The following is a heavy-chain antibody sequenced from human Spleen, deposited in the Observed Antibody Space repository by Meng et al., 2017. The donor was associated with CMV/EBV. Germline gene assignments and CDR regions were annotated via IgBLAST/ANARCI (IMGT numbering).Heavy chain of an antibody. V-gene: IGHV3-7*03. CDR1: GFTFSSYW. Sequence: LSLTCAASGFTFSSYWMSWVRQAPGKGLEWVANIKQDGSEKYYVDSVKGRFTISRDNAKNSLYLQMNSLRAEDMALYYCAKGAAAGPLGYYYYGMDVWGQGTTVTVSS. D-gene: IGHD6-13*01. J-gene: IGHJ6*02. CDR3: AKGAAAGPLGYYYYGMDV. CDR2: IKQDGSEK.